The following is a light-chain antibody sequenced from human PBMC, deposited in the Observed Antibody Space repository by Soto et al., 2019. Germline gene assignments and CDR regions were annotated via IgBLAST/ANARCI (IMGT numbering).Light chain of an antibody. Sequence: EIMMTQSPATLSVSPGERATLSCRASQSVSSNLAWYQQKPGQAPRLLIYGASTRATGIPARFSGSGSGTEFTLTISSLQSEDFAVHYCQQYNNWPTFGQGTKVDIK. J-gene: IGKJ1*01. V-gene: IGKV3-15*01. CDR3: QQYNNWPT. CDR2: GAS. CDR1: QSVSSN.